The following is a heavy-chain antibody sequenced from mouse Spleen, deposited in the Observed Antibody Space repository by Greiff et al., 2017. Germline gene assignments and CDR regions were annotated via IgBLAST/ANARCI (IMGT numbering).Heavy chain of an antibody. CDR3: ARGYYGSSLY. Sequence: VQLQQSAAELARPGASVKMSCKASGYTFTSYTMHWVKQRPGQGLEWIGYINPSSGYTEYNQKFKDKTTLTADKSSSTAYMQLSSLTSEDSAVYYCARGYYGSSLYWGQGTTLTVSS. V-gene: IGHV1-4*02. CDR1: GYTFTSYT. D-gene: IGHD1-1*01. CDR2: INPSSGYT. J-gene: IGHJ2*01.